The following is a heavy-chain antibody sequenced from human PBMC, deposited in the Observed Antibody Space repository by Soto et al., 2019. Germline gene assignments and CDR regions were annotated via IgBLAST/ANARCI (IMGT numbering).Heavy chain of an antibody. CDR3: AKDRGRPGPYYYYYGMDV. V-gene: IGHV3-30*18. D-gene: IGHD3-16*01. J-gene: IGHJ6*02. CDR1: GFTFSSYG. CDR2: ISYDGSNK. Sequence: QVQLVESGGGVVQPGRSLRLSCAASGFTFSSYGMHWVRQAPGKGLEWVAVISYDGSNKYYADSVKGRFTISRENSKNTLYLQMNSLRAEDTAVYYCAKDRGRPGPYYYYYGMDVWGQGTTVTVSS.